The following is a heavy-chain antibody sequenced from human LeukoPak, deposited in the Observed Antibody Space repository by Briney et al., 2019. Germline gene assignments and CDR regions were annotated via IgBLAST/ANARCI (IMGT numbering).Heavy chain of an antibody. CDR2: ISYDGSNK. J-gene: IGHJ4*02. Sequence: PGRSLRLSCAASGFTFSSYAMHWVRQAPGKGLEWVAVISYDGSNKYYADSVKGRFTISRDNSKNTLYLQMNSLRAEDTAVYYCARADYGDYSDYGGQGTLVTVSS. D-gene: IGHD4-17*01. CDR1: GFTFSSYA. CDR3: ARADYGDYSDY. V-gene: IGHV3-30*04.